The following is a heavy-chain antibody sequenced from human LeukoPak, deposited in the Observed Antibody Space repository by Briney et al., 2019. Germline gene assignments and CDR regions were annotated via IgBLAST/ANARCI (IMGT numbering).Heavy chain of an antibody. CDR1: GFTFSSYA. D-gene: IGHD6-6*01. CDR2: ISGSGGST. CDR3: ARCHVAARLRMSWFDP. V-gene: IGHV3-23*01. J-gene: IGHJ5*02. Sequence: GGSLRLSCAASGFTFSSYAMSWVRQAPGKGLEWVSAISGSGGSTYYADSVKGRFTISRDNARNSLYLQMNSLRAEDTAVYYCARCHVAARLRMSWFDPWGQGTLVTVSS.